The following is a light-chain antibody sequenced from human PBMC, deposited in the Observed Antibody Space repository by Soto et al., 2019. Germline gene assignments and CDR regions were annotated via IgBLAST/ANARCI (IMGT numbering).Light chain of an antibody. Sequence: EIVLTQSPGTLSLSPGERASLSCRASQSINGNLLAWYQQRPGQAPRLLIIAASRRAAGIPDTFSGSGSGIELTLPIRKLEPEDFAVSYCLQYCGPLTFGGGIKVDI. CDR1: QSINGNL. CDR2: AAS. J-gene: IGKJ4*01. V-gene: IGKV3-20*01. CDR3: LQYCGPLT.